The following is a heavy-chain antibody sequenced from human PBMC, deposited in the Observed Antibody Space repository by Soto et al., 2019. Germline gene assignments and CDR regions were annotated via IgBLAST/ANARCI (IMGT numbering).Heavy chain of an antibody. CDR1: RGTFTNYA. Sequence: QVYLVQSGAEVKKPGSSVKVSWKALRGTFTNYAFSWVRQAPGQGLEWMGGIMPFFGSGNYAQKFQGRINITADESTSSVYLELTSLRSADTAVYYSARDRAGYSAHFVYWGQGTLVTVSS. CDR2: IMPFFGSG. CDR3: ARDRAGYSAHFVY. V-gene: IGHV1-69*01. J-gene: IGHJ4*02. D-gene: IGHD2-2*03.